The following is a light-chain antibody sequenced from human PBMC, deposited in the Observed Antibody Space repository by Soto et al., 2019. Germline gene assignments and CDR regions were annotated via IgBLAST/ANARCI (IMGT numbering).Light chain of an antibody. Sequence: EIVLTQSPGTLSLSPGERATLSCRASQTVNSNYLAWYQQKPGQAPRLLISGASIRATGVPNRFSGSGSGTDFTLTITRLEPADFAVYYCQQYGTSPLTFGGGTRVDIK. V-gene: IGKV3-20*01. CDR1: QTVNSNY. CDR2: GAS. CDR3: QQYGTSPLT. J-gene: IGKJ4*01.